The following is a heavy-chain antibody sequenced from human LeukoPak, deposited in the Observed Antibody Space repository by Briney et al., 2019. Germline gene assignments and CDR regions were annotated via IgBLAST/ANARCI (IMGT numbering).Heavy chain of an antibody. CDR3: ARAGKYCSGGSCYRFDY. Sequence: ASVTVSCKASGYTFTGYYMHWVRQAPGQGLEWMGWINPNSGGTNYAQKVQGRVTMTRDTSISTAYMELSRLRSDDTAVYYCARAGKYCSGGSCYRFDYWGQGTLVTVSS. D-gene: IGHD2-15*01. CDR1: GYTFTGYY. J-gene: IGHJ4*02. CDR2: INPNSGGT. V-gene: IGHV1-2*02.